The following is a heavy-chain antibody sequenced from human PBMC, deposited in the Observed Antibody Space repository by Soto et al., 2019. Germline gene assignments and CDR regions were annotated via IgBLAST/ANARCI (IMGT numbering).Heavy chain of an antibody. CDR1: GFTFSNAW. Sequence: PGGSLRLSCAASGFTFSNAWMSWVRQAPGKGLEWVGRIKSKTDGGTTDYAAPVKGRFTISRDDSKNTLYLQMNSLKTEDTAVYYCTTDDTSKRQWLGNYFDYWGQGTLVTVSS. V-gene: IGHV3-15*01. CDR3: TTDDTSKRQWLGNYFDY. D-gene: IGHD6-19*01. J-gene: IGHJ4*02. CDR2: IKSKTDGGTT.